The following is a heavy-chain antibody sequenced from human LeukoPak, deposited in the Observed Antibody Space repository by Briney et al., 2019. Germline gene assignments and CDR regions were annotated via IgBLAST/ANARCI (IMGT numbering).Heavy chain of an antibody. CDR2: IIPIFGTA. Sequence: ASVKVSCKASGGTFISYAISWVRQAPGQGLEWMGGIIPIFGTANYAQKFQGRVTITADESTSTAYMELSSLRSEDTAVYYCARVGYYDYVWGSYSGYYFDVWGQGTTVTVSS. D-gene: IGHD3-16*01. CDR3: ARVGYYDYVWGSYSGYYFDV. V-gene: IGHV1-69*13. CDR1: GGTFISYA. J-gene: IGHJ6*03.